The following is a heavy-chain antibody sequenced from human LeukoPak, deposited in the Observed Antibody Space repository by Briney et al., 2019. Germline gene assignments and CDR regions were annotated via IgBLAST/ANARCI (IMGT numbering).Heavy chain of an antibody. Sequence: GESLQISCKGSGYSFTTYWIGWVRQMPGKGLEWMGIIYPGDSDTRYSPSFQGQVTISADKSISAAYLQWRSLKASDTAMYYCARRDARHDAFDIWGQGTMVTVAS. CDR2: IYPGDSDT. V-gene: IGHV5-51*01. CDR1: GYSFTTYW. J-gene: IGHJ3*02. CDR3: ARRDARHDAFDI.